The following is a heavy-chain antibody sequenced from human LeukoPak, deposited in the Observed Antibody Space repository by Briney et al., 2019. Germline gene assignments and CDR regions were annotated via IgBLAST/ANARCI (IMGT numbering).Heavy chain of an antibody. CDR1: GYAFRNYA. J-gene: IGHJ4*02. CDR2: ISPHNGGT. CDR3: VRVWDYSPRGRLDF. V-gene: IGHV1-18*01. D-gene: IGHD4-11*01. Sequence: ASVKVSCKGFGYAFRNYAVVWVRQTPRQGLEWMGWISPHNGGTQYSQNLQGRITMTIDAPTSTAYMEPRSLTSDDTAVYYCVRVWDYSPRGRLDFWGQGTLVGVSS.